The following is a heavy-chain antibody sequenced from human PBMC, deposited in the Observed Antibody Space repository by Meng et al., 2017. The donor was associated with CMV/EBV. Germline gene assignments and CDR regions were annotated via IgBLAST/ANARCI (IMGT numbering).Heavy chain of an antibody. Sequence: GGSLRLSCAASGFTLNSYTVHWVRQVPGKGLEWMAVISYDGTYKYYGDSVKGRFTVSRDNSKRSLYLQMNSLRPEDTAVYYCATSRFHGDFTDAVNIWGQGTLVTVSS. D-gene: IGHD4-17*01. CDR1: GFTLNSYT. CDR2: ISYDGTYK. V-gene: IGHV3-30-3*01. CDR3: ATSRFHGDFTDAVNI. J-gene: IGHJ3*02.